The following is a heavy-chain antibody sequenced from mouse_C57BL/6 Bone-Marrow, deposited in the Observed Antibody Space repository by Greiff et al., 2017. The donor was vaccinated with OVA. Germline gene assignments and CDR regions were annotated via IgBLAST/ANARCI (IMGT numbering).Heavy chain of an antibody. J-gene: IGHJ2*01. CDR2: IYPGSGST. D-gene: IGHD1-1*01. V-gene: IGHV1-55*01. Sequence: VQLQQPGAELVKPGASVKMSCKASGYTFTSYWITWVKQRPGQGLEWIGDIYPGSGSTNYNEKFKSKATLTVDTSSSTAYMQLSSLTSEDSSVYYCARYYGSSYPFYYDYWGQGTTLTVSS. CDR3: ARYYGSSYPFYYDY. CDR1: GYTFTSYW.